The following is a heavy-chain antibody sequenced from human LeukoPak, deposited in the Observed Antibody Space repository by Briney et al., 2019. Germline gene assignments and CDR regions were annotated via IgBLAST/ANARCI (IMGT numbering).Heavy chain of an antibody. Sequence: PGGSLRLSCAASGFTFSSYSMNWVRQAPGKGLEWVSYISSSSSTIYYADSVKGRFTISRDNAKNSLYLQMNSLRAEDTAVYYCAREYYYDSSGYRFDYWGQGTLVTVSS. V-gene: IGHV3-48*01. CDR3: AREYYYDSSGYRFDY. CDR2: ISSSSSTI. CDR1: GFTFSSYS. J-gene: IGHJ4*02. D-gene: IGHD3-22*01.